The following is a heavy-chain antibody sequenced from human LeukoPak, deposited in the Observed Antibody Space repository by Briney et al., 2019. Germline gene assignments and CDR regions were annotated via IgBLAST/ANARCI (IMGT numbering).Heavy chain of an antibody. V-gene: IGHV1-18*01. CDR1: GYTFTSYG. CDR3: ARGINEAGYSSSWYKGNWFDP. Sequence: ASVTVSFNASGYTFTSYGISWVRHAPGQGLEWMGWISAYNGNTNYAQKLQGRVTMTTDTSTSTAYMELRSLRSDDTAVYYCARGINEAGYSSSWYKGNWFDPWGQGTLVTVSS. CDR2: ISAYNGNT. D-gene: IGHD6-13*01. J-gene: IGHJ5*02.